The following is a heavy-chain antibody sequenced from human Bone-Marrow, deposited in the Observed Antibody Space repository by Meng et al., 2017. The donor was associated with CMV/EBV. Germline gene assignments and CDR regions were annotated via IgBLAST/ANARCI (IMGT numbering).Heavy chain of an antibody. J-gene: IGHJ4*02. CDR3: ASSIAAHPVLFDY. CDR1: GFTFSSYS. D-gene: IGHD6-6*01. V-gene: IGHV3-7*01. Sequence: GESLKISCAASGFTFSSYSMNWVRQAPGKGLEWVANIKQDGSEKYYVDSVKGRFTISRDNAKNSLYLQMNSLRAEDTAVYYCASSIAAHPVLFDYWGQGTLVTVSS. CDR2: IKQDGSEK.